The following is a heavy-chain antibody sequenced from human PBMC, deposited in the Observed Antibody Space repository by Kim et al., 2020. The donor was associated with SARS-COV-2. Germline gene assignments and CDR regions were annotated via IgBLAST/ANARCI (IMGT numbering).Heavy chain of an antibody. Sequence: SETLSLTCSVCGGSISSSRYYWGWIRQPPGKGLEWIGSIYYRGSTYYNPSLKSRVTIFVDTSKNQFSLKLSSVTAADTAVYYCAREGPGTLNWFDPWGQGTLVTASS. D-gene: IGHD6-13*01. CDR1: GGSISSSRYY. J-gene: IGHJ5*02. V-gene: IGHV4-39*01. CDR2: IYYRGST. CDR3: AREGPGTLNWFDP.